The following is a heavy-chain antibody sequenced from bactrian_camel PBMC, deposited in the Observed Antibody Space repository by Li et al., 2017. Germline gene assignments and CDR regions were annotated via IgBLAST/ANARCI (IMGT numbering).Heavy chain of an antibody. CDR1: GFTLASYH. Sequence: VQLVESGGDLVQPGESLTLSCAASGFTLASYHMAWFRQAPGEEREGVASIYTVGGFAYYADSVKDRFTISRDNAKNTVYLQMNSLKSDDTALYYCTANSNWAHTYWGQGTQVTVS. D-gene: IGHD7*01. J-gene: IGHJ4*01. V-gene: IGHV3S40*01. CDR3: TANSNWAHTY. CDR2: IYTVGGFA.